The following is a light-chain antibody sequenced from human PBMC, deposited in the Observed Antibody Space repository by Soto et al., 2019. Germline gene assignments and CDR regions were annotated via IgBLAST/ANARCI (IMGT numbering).Light chain of an antibody. CDR1: QNISNY. CDR3: QQRNSWPPTFT. Sequence: TQSPATLSVSPGEGATLSCRAIQNISNYLIWYQQKPGQAPRLLIYDVSNRATDIPARFSGSGSGTDFTLTISSLEPEDSAVYYCQQRNSWPPTFTFGQGTRLEIK. CDR2: DVS. V-gene: IGKV3-11*01. J-gene: IGKJ5*01.